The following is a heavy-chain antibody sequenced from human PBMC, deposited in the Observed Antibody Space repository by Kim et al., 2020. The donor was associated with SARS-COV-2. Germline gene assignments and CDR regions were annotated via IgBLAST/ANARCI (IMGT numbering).Heavy chain of an antibody. V-gene: IGHV5-10-1*01. CDR2: IDPSDSYT. CDR3: ARQPYYDILTGYLPGLWYYGMDV. J-gene: IGHJ6*02. Sequence: GESLKISCKGSGYSFTSYWISWVRQMPGKGLEWMGRIDPSDSYTKYSPSFQGHVTISADKSISTAYLQWSSLKASDTAMYYCARQPYYDILTGYLPGLWYYGMDVWGQGTTVTGSS. D-gene: IGHD3-9*01. CDR1: GYSFTSYW.